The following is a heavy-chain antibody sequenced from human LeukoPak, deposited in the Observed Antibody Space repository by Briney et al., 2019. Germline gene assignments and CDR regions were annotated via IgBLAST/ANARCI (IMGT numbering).Heavy chain of an antibody. D-gene: IGHD1-1*01. CDR1: GGSFSGYY. CDR2: INHSGST. CDR3: ARVGRTYTDFDY. V-gene: IGHV4-34*01. Sequence: PSETLSLTCAVYGGSFSGYYWSWIRQPPGKGLEWIGEINHSGSTIYNPSLKSRVTISVDTSKNQFSLKLSSVTAADTAVYYCARVGRTYTDFDYWGQGTLVTAS. J-gene: IGHJ4*02.